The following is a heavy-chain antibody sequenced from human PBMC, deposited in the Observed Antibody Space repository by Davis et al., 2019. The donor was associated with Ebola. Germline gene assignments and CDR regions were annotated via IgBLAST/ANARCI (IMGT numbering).Heavy chain of an antibody. CDR1: GFTFSSYA. J-gene: IGHJ4*02. CDR3: TTRRLVVVPAAILED. CDR2: IKSKTDGGTT. D-gene: IGHD2-2*02. Sequence: GALRLSCAASGFTFSSYAMNWVRQAPGKGLEWVGRIKSKTDGGTTDYAAPVKGRFTISRDDSKNTLYLQMNSLKTEDTAVYYCTTRRLVVVPAAILEDWGQGTLVTVSS. V-gene: IGHV3-15*07.